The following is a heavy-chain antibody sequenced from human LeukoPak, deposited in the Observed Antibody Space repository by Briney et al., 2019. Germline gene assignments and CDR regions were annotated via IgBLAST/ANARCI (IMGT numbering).Heavy chain of an antibody. CDR3: ARDSSGWYGDY. D-gene: IGHD6-19*01. CDR1: EFTFSSYA. Sequence: PGGSLRLSCAASEFTFSSYAMHWVRQAPGKGLEWVAVISYDGSNKYYADSVKGRFTISRDNSKNTLYLQMNSLRAEDTAVYYCARDSSGWYGDYWGQGTLVTVSS. CDR2: ISYDGSNK. V-gene: IGHV3-30-3*01. J-gene: IGHJ4*02.